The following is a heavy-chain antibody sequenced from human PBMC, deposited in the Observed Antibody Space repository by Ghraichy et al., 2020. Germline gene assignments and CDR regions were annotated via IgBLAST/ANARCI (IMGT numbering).Heavy chain of an antibody. CDR3: ASLIAASDHWYFHL. CDR1: GGSISNSYYY. V-gene: IGHV4-39*07. J-gene: IGHJ2*01. D-gene: IGHD6-6*01. Sequence: SETLSLTYTVSGGSISNSYYYWGWIRQPPSKGLEWIGNIFYSGTTYYNPSLRGRVAVSVDTSKNQFSLKLSSVTAADTAVYYCASLIAASDHWYFHLWGRGTLVTVSS. CDR2: IFYSGTT.